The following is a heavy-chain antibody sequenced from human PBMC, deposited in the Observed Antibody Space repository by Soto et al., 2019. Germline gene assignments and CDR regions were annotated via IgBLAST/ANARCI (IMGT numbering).Heavy chain of an antibody. CDR2: IIPILGIA. V-gene: IGHV1-69*02. CDR3: ASETSIVRGVIIDDY. J-gene: IGHJ4*01. Sequence: QVQLVQSGAEVTKPGSSVKVSCKASGGTFSSYTISWVRRAPGQGLEWMGRIIPILGIANYAQKFQGRVTINGDKHTSTAYMELSSLRFEDRAVYYCASETSIVRGVIIDDYWGQGTLVTVSS. D-gene: IGHD3-10*01. CDR1: GGTFSSYT.